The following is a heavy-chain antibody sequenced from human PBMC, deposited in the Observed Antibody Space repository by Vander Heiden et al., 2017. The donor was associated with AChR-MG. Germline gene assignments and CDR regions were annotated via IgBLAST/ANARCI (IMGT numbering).Heavy chain of an antibody. J-gene: IGHJ6*03. CDR1: GFTFSSYA. CDR2: ISYDGSNK. V-gene: IGHV3-30-3*01. Sequence: QVQLVESGGGVVQPGRSLRLSCAASGFTFSSYAMHGVRQAPGKGLEWVAVISYDGSNKYYADSVKGRFTISRDNSKNTLYLQMNSLRAEDTAVYYCASEGFDYYYMDVWGKGTTVTVSS. CDR3: ASEGFDYYYMDV.